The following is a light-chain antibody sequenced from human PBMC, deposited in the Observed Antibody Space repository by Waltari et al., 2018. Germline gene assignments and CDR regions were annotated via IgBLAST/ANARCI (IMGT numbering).Light chain of an antibody. Sequence: EIVLTQSPGTLSVSPGESATLSCRASQSAGGNVAWYQHRLGQPPRLLIYGASMRTGGIPDRFSGSGSGTEFTLTISSLQSADFAVYYCYQYNVWPRTFGQGTKVEVK. CDR3: YQYNVWPRT. CDR1: QSAGGN. CDR2: GAS. J-gene: IGKJ1*01. V-gene: IGKV3-15*01.